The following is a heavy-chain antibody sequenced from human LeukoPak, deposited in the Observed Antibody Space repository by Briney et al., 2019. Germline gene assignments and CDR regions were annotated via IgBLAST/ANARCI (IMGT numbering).Heavy chain of an antibody. V-gene: IGHV4-39*07. D-gene: IGHD3-10*01. Sequence: PSETLSLTCTVSGGSISSGSYYWGWIRQPPGKELEWIGNILYGGSTNYNPSLKSRVTISVDTSKNQFSLKLSSVTAADTAVYYCARASEGSYYNSLNYWGQGTLVTVSS. CDR2: ILYGGST. CDR1: GGSISSGSYY. J-gene: IGHJ4*02. CDR3: ARASEGSYYNSLNY.